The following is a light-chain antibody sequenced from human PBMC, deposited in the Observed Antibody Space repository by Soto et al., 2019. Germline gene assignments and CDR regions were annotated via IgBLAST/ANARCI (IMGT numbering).Light chain of an antibody. CDR2: GAS. J-gene: IGKJ1*01. V-gene: IGKV3-15*01. Sequence: VVTQSPATLSAFPGETATPSCRASQSVTSDLAWYQQRPGQAPRLLIFGASTRATGIPARFRGSGSGTEFKLTISSLQSEDFATYYCQQYNTWHPKMAFGRGTKVEIK. CDR3: QQYNTWHPKMA. CDR1: QSVTSD.